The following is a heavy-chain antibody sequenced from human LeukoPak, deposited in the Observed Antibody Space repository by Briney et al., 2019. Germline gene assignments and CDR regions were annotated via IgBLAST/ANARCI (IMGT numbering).Heavy chain of an antibody. CDR1: GFTFGRYT. CDR3: ARHPRGGDFDY. Sequence: GGSLRLSCAASGFTFGRYTMHWVRQAPGKGLEWVAVISFDGREKNYGDSVKDRFTISRDNSQNTLYLQMTGLRADNTAVYYCARHPRGGDFDYWGQGTLVTVSS. V-gene: IGHV3-30*14. CDR2: ISFDGREK. J-gene: IGHJ4*02.